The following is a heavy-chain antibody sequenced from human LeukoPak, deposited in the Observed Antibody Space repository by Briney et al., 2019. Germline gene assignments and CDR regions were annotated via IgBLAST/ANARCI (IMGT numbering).Heavy chain of an antibody. CDR1: GYTFTGYY. J-gene: IGHJ6*03. V-gene: IGHV1-2*02. CDR3: ARDRGLGYSYGDRYYYYYYMDV. Sequence: GASVKVSCKASGYTFTGYYMHWVRQAPGQGLEWMGWINPNSGGTNYAQKFQGRVTMTRDTSISTAYMELSRLRSDDTAVHYCARDRGLGYSYGDRYYYYYYMDVWGKGTTVTVSS. D-gene: IGHD5-18*01. CDR2: INPNSGGT.